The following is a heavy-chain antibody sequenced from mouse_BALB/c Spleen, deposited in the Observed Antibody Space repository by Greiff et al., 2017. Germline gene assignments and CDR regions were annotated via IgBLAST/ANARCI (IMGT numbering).Heavy chain of an antibody. Sequence: EVHLVESGGGLVQPGGSRKLSCAASGFTFSSFGMHWVRQAPEKGLEWVAYISSGSSTIYYADTVKGRFTISRDNPKNTLFLQMTSLRSEDTAMYYCARSLRRGVYYAMDYWGQGTSVTVSS. J-gene: IGHJ4*01. CDR3: ARSLRRGVYYAMDY. D-gene: IGHD2-12*01. V-gene: IGHV5-17*02. CDR1: GFTFSSFG. CDR2: ISSGSSTI.